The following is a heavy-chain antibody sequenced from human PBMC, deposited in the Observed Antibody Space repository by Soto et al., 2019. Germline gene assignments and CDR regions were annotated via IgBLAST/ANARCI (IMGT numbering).Heavy chain of an antibody. V-gene: IGHV4-59*01. CDR3: AREVSSSWSYFDY. CDR2: IYYSGST. D-gene: IGHD6-13*01. CDR1: GGSISSFY. J-gene: IGHJ4*02. Sequence: SETLSLTCTVVGGSISSFYWSWIRNPPGKGLEWIGYIYYSGSTNYNPSLKSRVTISVDTSKNQFSLKLSSVTAADTAVYYCAREVSSSWSYFDYWGQGTLVTVSS.